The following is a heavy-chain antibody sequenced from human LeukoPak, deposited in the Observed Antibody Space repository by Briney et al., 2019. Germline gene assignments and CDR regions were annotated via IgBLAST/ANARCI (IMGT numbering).Heavy chain of an antibody. CDR3: ARSYSSSWHPIDY. J-gene: IGHJ4*02. CDR1: GGSISSYY. V-gene: IGHV4-59*08. CDR2: IYYSGST. Sequence: SETLSLTCTVSGGSISSYYWSWIRQPPGKGLEWIGYIYYSGSTNYNPSLKSRVTISVDTSKNQFSLKLSSVTAADTAVYYCARSYSSSWHPIDYWGQGTLVTVSS. D-gene: IGHD6-13*01.